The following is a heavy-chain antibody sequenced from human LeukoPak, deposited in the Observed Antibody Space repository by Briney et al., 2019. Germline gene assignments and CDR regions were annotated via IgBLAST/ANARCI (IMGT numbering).Heavy chain of an antibody. J-gene: IGHJ3*02. Sequence: PGGSLRLSCAASGFTFNNYWLTWVRQVPGKGLEWVANIKQDGSEKYYVDSVKGRFTISRDNAKNSLYLQMNSLRAEDTAVYYCARSTYYYDIDGFDIWGQGTMVIVSS. CDR3: ARSTYYYDIDGFDI. V-gene: IGHV3-7*01. CDR1: GFTFNNYW. CDR2: IKQDGSEK. D-gene: IGHD3-22*01.